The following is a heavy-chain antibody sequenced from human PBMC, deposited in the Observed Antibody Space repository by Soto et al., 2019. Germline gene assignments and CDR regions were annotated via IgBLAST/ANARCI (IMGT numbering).Heavy chain of an antibody. CDR2: IYYSGST. CDR3: ASVSLGNWNYRYPQARPYYYYGMDV. D-gene: IGHD1-7*01. CDR1: GGSISSGDYY. Sequence: SETLSLTCTVSGGSISSGDYYWSWIRQPPGKGLEWIGYIYYSGSTYYNPSLKSRVTISVDTSKNQFSLKLSSVTAADTAVYYCASVSLGNWNYRYPQARPYYYYGMDVWGQGTTVTVSS. J-gene: IGHJ6*02. V-gene: IGHV4-30-4*01.